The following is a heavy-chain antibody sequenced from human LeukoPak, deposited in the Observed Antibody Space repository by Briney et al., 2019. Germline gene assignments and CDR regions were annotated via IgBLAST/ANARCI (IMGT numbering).Heavy chain of an antibody. D-gene: IGHD3-10*01. Sequence: GRSLRLSCAASGFTFSSYGMHWVRQAPGKGLEWVAVIWYDGSNKYYADSVKGRFTISRDNSKNTLYLQMNSLRAEDTAVYYCARVQLGELFWKSYFDYWGQGTLVTVSS. CDR1: GFTFSSYG. CDR3: ARVQLGELFWKSYFDY. V-gene: IGHV3-33*01. J-gene: IGHJ4*02. CDR2: IWYDGSNK.